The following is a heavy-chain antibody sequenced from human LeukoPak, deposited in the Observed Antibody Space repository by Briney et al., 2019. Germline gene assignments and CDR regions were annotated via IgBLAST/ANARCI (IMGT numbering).Heavy chain of an antibody. J-gene: IGHJ4*02. CDR3: ARDIGYCSSTSCYNEAGY. Sequence: GGSLRLSCAASGFTLSTFSMNWVRQAPGEGLEWVSSISSSGSYIYYADSVEGRFTISRDDANNSLYLQMNSLRAEDTAVYYCARDIGYCSSTSCYNEAGYWGQGTLVTVSS. CDR2: ISSSGSYI. CDR1: GFTLSTFS. D-gene: IGHD2-2*03. V-gene: IGHV3-21*01.